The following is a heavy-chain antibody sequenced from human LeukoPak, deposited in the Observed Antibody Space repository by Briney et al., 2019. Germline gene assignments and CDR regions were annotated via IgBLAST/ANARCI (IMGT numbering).Heavy chain of an antibody. J-gene: IGHJ5*02. V-gene: IGHV3-21*01. CDR1: GFTFSSYS. Sequence: PGGSLRLSYAASGFTFSSYSMNWVRQAPGKGLEWVSSISSSSSYIYYADSVKGRFTISRDNAKNSLYLQMNSLRAEDTAVYYCARCAFRSGCMVRGATGPNWFDPWGQGTLVTVSS. D-gene: IGHD3-10*01. CDR2: ISSSSSYI. CDR3: ARCAFRSGCMVRGATGPNWFDP.